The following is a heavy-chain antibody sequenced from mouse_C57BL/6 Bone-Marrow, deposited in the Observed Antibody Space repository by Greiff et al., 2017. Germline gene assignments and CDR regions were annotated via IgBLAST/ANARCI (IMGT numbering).Heavy chain of an antibody. CDR3: ARGGFRFAY. CDR1: GYTFTSYW. Sequence: VQLQQSGAELAKPGASVTLSCKASGYTFTSYWMHWVKQRPGQGLEWIGYINPSSGYTKYNQKFKDKATLTADKSASTADMQRSSLTYEDSEVYYCARGGFRFAYWGQGTLVTVSA. V-gene: IGHV1-7*01. CDR2: INPSSGYT. J-gene: IGHJ3*01. D-gene: IGHD1-1*02.